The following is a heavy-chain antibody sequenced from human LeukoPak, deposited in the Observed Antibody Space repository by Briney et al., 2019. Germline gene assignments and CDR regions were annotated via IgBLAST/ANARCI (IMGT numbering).Heavy chain of an antibody. D-gene: IGHD3-3*01. Sequence: GASVKVSCKASGYTFTSYYMHWVRQAPGQGLEWMGIINPSGGSTSYAQKFQGRVTMTRDTSTSTVYMELNSLRSEDTAVYYCARVDRGGYDFWSGYYSNTPFDYWGQGTLVTVSS. CDR2: INPSGGST. CDR1: GYTFTSYY. J-gene: IGHJ4*02. V-gene: IGHV1-46*01. CDR3: ARVDRGGYDFWSGYYSNTPFDY.